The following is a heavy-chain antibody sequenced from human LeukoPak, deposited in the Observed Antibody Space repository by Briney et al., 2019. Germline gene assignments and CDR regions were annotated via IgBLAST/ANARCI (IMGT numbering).Heavy chain of an antibody. CDR2: INPNSGGT. V-gene: IGHV1-2*02. Sequence: GASVKVSCKASGYTFTGYYMHWVRQAPGQGLEWMGWINPNSGGTNYAQKFQGRVTMTRDTSISTAYMELSRLRSDDTAVHYCARAFSRNILTGYMPGYWGQGTLVTVSS. CDR3: ARAFSRNILTGYMPGY. CDR1: GYTFTGYY. D-gene: IGHD3-9*01. J-gene: IGHJ4*02.